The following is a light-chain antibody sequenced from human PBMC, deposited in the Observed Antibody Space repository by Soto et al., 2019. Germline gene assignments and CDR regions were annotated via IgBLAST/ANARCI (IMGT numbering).Light chain of an antibody. CDR2: EVS. CDR1: SSDVGGYNY. Sequence: QSALTQPASVSGSPGQSITMSCTGTSSDVGGYNYVSWYQQHAGKAPKLMIYEVSNRPSGVSNRFSGSKSGNTASLTISGLQAEDEADYYCSSYTTSGTLVFGGGTKLTVL. CDR3: SSYTTSGTLV. V-gene: IGLV2-14*01. J-gene: IGLJ2*01.